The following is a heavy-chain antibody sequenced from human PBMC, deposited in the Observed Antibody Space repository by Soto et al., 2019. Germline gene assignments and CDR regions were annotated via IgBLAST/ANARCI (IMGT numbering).Heavy chain of an antibody. CDR3: AEGKWELGAFDN. CDR2: ISAYNGNT. V-gene: IGHV1-18*01. CDR1: GYTFTSYG. D-gene: IGHD1-26*01. Sequence: QVQLVQSGAEVKKPGASVKVSCKASGYTFTSYGISWVRQAPGQGLEWMGWISAYNGNTNYAQKLQGRVTMTTDTSTSTDNMKQRSRRSDDTAVYNCAEGKWELGAFDNWGQGRRVTVSS. J-gene: IGHJ3*02.